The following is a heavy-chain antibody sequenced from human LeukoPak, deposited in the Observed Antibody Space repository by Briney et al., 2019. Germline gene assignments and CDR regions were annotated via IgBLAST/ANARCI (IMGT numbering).Heavy chain of an antibody. CDR2: VYHIGTT. D-gene: IGHD6-6*01. CDR1: GVSISSGDYY. CDR3: ARNTTSSPWFDP. J-gene: IGHJ5*02. V-gene: IGHV4-61*08. Sequence: PSETLSLTCTVSGVSISSGDYYWSWLRQPPGKGLEWIGNVYHIGTTSYNSSLKSRVSISVDTSKNQFSLEMASVTPEDTALYYCARNTTSSPWFDPWGQGTLVIVSS.